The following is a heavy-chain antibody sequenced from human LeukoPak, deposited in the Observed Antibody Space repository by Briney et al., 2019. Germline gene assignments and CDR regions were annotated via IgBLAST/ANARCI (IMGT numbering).Heavy chain of an antibody. Sequence: GGTLRLSCAASGFIFSSYSMNWVRQAPGKGLEWVSSISSSSIYIYYADSVKGRFTISRDNAKNSLYLQMNSLRAEDTAVYYCARDGSRGNLVTAPDYWGQGTLVTVSS. J-gene: IGHJ4*02. D-gene: IGHD2-21*02. CDR1: GFIFSSYS. CDR3: ARDGSRGNLVTAPDY. V-gene: IGHV3-21*01. CDR2: ISSSSIYI.